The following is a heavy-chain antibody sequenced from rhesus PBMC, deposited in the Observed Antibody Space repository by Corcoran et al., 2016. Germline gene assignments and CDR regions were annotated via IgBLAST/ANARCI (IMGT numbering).Heavy chain of an antibody. D-gene: IGHD6-25*01. CDR3: ARGDSGTWIPFDY. CDR2: IYGSSGRP. J-gene: IGHJ4*01. V-gene: IGHV4-147*01. Sequence: QVQLQESGPGLVKPSETLSLTCAVSGSSISSNYWSWIHQPPGKGLDWIGYIYGSSGRPSYNPSLKSRVTIATDTSKNQFSLKLSSVTAADTSVYYCARGDSGTWIPFDYWGQGVLVTVSS. CDR1: GSSISSNY.